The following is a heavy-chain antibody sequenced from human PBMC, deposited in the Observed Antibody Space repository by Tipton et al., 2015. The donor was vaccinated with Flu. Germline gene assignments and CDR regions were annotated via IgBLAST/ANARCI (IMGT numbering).Heavy chain of an antibody. Sequence: TLSLTCSVSGSSIGSDYYWGWIRQPPGQGLEWIGNVHRSGNAYYSPSFKSRVSMSVDTSRNQFSLRLNSVTASDTAVYFCARRDYSNYVSVPKNWFDSWGRGILVTVSS. V-gene: IGHV4-38-2*01. CDR3: ARRDYSNYVSVPKNWFDS. CDR2: VHRSGNA. D-gene: IGHD4-11*01. J-gene: IGHJ5*01. CDR1: GSSIGSDYY.